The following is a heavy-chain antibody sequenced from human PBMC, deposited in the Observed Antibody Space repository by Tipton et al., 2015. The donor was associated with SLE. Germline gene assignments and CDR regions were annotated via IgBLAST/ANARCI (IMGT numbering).Heavy chain of an antibody. CDR2: INYRGST. CDR1: GGSISSYY. J-gene: IGHJ4*02. CDR3: GRVGNWYADDY. Sequence: TLSLTCTVSGGSISSYYWSWIRQSPGKGLEWIGYINYRGSTNYNTSLKSRVSISVDTPKKQFSLNLTSVTAADTAVYYCGRVGNWYADDYWGQGILITVSS. V-gene: IGHV4-59*12. D-gene: IGHD1-1*01.